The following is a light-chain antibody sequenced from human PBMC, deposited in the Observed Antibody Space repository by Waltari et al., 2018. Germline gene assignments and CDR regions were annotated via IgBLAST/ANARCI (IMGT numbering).Light chain of an antibody. Sequence: SVLTQPPSASGTPGQRVTIPCSGRSTNTVCNTVNRYQRFPGTSPRLLFYTNDQWPSGVPDRFSASMSGTSASLAISVLRSEDEADYYCAALDDSLNGQVFGGGTKLTVL. V-gene: IGLV1-44*01. CDR2: TND. CDR3: AALDDSLNGQV. J-gene: IGLJ3*02. CDR1: STNTVCNT.